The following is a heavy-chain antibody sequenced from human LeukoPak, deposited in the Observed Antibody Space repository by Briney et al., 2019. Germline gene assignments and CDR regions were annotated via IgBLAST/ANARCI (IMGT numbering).Heavy chain of an antibody. CDR3: AREGIGRFFDY. CDR2: ISSSSTYR. V-gene: IGHV3-21*01. Sequence: GRSLSLSCAASGVTFSSYSMSWVSQAPGKGLEWVSCISSSSTYRNYAASVKGRFTIYRDNAKNSLYLRMNRLRGEDTAVYYCAREGIGRFFDYWGEGTLVTLSS. J-gene: IGHJ4*02. D-gene: IGHD3-3*01. CDR1: GVTFSSYS.